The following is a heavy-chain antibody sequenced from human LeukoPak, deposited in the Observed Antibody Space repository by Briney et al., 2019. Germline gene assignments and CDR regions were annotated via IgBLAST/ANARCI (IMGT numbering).Heavy chain of an antibody. J-gene: IGHJ6*02. CDR1: GESFTDYY. Sequence: SETLSLTCAVYGESFTDYYWSWIRQLPGKGLEWIGEIHHSAGINYNPSLKSRVTISADTSKNQFSLKLTSVTAADTAVFYCARGPVRDDGLSGNSYYYGLDVWGQGTTVTVSS. V-gene: IGHV4-34*01. D-gene: IGHD3-3*01. CDR2: IHHSAGI. CDR3: ARGPVRDDGLSGNSYYYGLDV.